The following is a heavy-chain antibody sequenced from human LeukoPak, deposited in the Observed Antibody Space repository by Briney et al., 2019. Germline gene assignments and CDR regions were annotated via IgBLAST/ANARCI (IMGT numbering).Heavy chain of an antibody. CDR2: ISGSGGST. V-gene: IGHV3-23*01. J-gene: IGHJ4*02. D-gene: IGHD1-26*01. CDR1: GFTFSSYA. Sequence: PGGSLRLSCAASGFTFSSYAMSWVRQAPGKGLEWVSAISGSGGSTYYADSVKGRFTISRDNAKNSLYLQMNSLRVEDTAVYYCARTRPEWGSSDYWGQGTLVTVSS. CDR3: ARTRPEWGSSDY.